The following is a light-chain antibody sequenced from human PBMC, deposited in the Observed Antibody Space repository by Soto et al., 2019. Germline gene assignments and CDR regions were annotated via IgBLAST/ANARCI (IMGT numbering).Light chain of an antibody. V-gene: IGKV1-39*01. Sequence: DIQMTQSPSSLSASVRDRVTITCRASQSISRFINWYQQKPGRAPRLLMYATSRLEKGVPSRFSGSGSGTEFTLTIDSLQPEDFATYFCQQSYSSLTFGGGTRVEVK. J-gene: IGKJ4*01. CDR1: QSISRF. CDR3: QQSYSSLT. CDR2: ATS.